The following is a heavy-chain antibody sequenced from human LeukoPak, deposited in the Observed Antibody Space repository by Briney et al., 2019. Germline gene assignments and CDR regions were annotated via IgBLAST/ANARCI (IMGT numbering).Heavy chain of an antibody. CDR3: ARDEEFGELLYYFDY. J-gene: IGHJ4*02. V-gene: IGHV1-2*02. CDR2: INPNSGGT. D-gene: IGHD3-10*01. CDR1: GYTFTGYY. Sequence: ASVKVSCKASGYTFTGYYMRWGRQAPGQGLEWMGWINPNSGGTNYAQKFQGRVTMTRDTSISTAYMELSRLRSDDSAVYYCARDEEFGELLYYFDYWGQGTLVTVSS.